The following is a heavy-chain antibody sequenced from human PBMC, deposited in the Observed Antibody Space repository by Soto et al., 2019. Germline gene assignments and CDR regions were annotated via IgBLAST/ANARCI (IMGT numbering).Heavy chain of an antibody. J-gene: IGHJ4*02. CDR3: AKDLEVLSARFES. CDR2: INHSGST. CDR1: GGSFSGYY. D-gene: IGHD2-15*01. V-gene: IGHV4-34*01. Sequence: SETLSLTCAVYGGSFSGYYWSWIRQPPGKGLEWIGEINHSGSTNYNPSLKSRVTISVDTSKNQFSLKLSSVTAADTAVYYCAKDLEVLSARFESWGQGALVTVSS.